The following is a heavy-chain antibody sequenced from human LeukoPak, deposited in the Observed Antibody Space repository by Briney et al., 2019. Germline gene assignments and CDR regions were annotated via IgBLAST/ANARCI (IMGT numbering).Heavy chain of an antibody. CDR2: ISAYNGNT. CDR1: GGTFSSYA. CDR3: ARTRHGGTADY. V-gene: IGHV1-18*01. D-gene: IGHD1/OR15-1a*01. J-gene: IGHJ4*02. Sequence: ASVKVSCKASGGTFSSYAISWVRQAPGQGLEWMGWISAYNGNTNYAQKLQGRVTMTTDTSTSTAYMELRSLRSDDTAVYYCARTRHGGTADYWGQGTLVTVSS.